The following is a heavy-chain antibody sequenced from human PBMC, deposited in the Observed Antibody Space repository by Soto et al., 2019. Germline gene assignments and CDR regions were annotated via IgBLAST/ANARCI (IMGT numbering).Heavy chain of an antibody. V-gene: IGHV3-9*01. CDR2: ISWNSGSI. CDR3: AKDAITMVRGVISYYGMDV. CDR1: GFTFDDYA. D-gene: IGHD3-10*01. Sequence: EVQLVESGGGLVQPGRSLRLSCAASGFTFDDYAMHWVRQAPGKGLEWVSGISWNSGSIGYADSVKGRFTISRDNAKNPLYLQMNSLRAEDTDLYYCAKDAITMVRGVISYYGMDVWGQGTTVTVSS. J-gene: IGHJ6*02.